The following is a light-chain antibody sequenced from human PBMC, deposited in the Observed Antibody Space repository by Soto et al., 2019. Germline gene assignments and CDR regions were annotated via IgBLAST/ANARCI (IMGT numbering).Light chain of an antibody. CDR1: QSVSSSY. V-gene: IGKV3-20*01. CDR2: GAS. J-gene: IGKJ1*01. Sequence: EIVLTQSPGTLSLSPGERATLSCRASQSVSSSYLAWYQQKPGQTPRLLIYGASSRATGIPDSFSGSGSGTDFTLTINRLEPGDFAVYYCQHYASSTRMFGQGTRVEIK. CDR3: QHYASSTRM.